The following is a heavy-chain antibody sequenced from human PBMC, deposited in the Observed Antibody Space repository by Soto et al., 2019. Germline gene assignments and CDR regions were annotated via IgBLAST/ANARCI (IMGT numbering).Heavy chain of an antibody. J-gene: IGHJ6*04. Sequence: QDQLVQSGPEVKKPGASVKLSCKTSGYTSVSDGFSWFRQAPGQGPEWMGWICVDNGATNYARKFQGRVTLTIDRPTSTGYMELRSLRSDDTAVYFCARRGPQYMDVWGKGTTVTVSS. D-gene: IGHD3-10*01. CDR1: GYTSVSDG. CDR3: ARRGPQYMDV. CDR2: ICVDNGAT. V-gene: IGHV1-18*01.